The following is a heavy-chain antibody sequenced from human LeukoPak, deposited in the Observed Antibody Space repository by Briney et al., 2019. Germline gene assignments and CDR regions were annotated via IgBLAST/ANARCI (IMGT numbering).Heavy chain of an antibody. CDR2: ISYHGSNK. D-gene: IGHD4-11*01. CDR1: GFTFSSYA. CDR3: ARVPLTTGEESWFDP. Sequence: GGSLRLSCAASGFTFSSYALHWVRQAPGKGLEWVAVISYHGSNKYYADSVKGRFTISRDNSYNTHYLEMNSLRAEDTAVYYCARVPLTTGEESWFDPWGQGTLVTVSS. J-gene: IGHJ5*02. V-gene: IGHV3-30-3*01.